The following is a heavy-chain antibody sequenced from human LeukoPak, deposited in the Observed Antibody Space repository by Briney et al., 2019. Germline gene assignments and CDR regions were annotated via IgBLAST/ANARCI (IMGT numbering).Heavy chain of an antibody. J-gene: IGHJ4*02. CDR1: GFTFSSYA. CDR2: ISGSGGST. Sequence: PGGSLRLSCAASGFTFSSYAMSWVRQAPGKGLEWVSAISGSGGSTYYADSVKGRFTISRDNSKNTLYLQMNSLRAEDTAVYYCAKIRAIVVVVAATDYWGQGTLVTVSS. V-gene: IGHV3-23*01. CDR3: AKIRAIVVVVAATDY. D-gene: IGHD2-15*01.